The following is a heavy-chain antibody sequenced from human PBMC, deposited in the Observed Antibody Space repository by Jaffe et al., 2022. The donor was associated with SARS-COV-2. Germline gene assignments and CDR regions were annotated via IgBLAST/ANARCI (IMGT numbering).Heavy chain of an antibody. J-gene: IGHJ3*02. V-gene: IGHV3-30*04. Sequence: QVQLVESGGGVVQPGRSLRLSCAASGFTFSSYAMHWVRQAPGKGLEWVAVISYDGSNKYYADSVKGRFTISRDNSKNTLYLQMNSLRAEDTAVYYCARPCGGDCYPDDAFDIWGQGTMVTVSS. CDR2: ISYDGSNK. CDR3: ARPCGGDCYPDDAFDI. CDR1: GFTFSSYA. D-gene: IGHD2-21*02.